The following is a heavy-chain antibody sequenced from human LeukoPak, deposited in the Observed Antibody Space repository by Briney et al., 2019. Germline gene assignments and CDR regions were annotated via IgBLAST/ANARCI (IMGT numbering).Heavy chain of an antibody. Sequence: PSETLSLTCTVSGGSISSSGNYWGWIRQPPGKGLEWIGNMYYTGSTYYNPSLKSRVTISVDTSKNQFSLKLTSVTAADTAVYYCARYQWQIHHYFDYWGQGTLVTVSS. D-gene: IGHD6-19*01. V-gene: IGHV4-39*07. J-gene: IGHJ4*02. CDR3: ARYQWQIHHYFDY. CDR1: GGSISSSGNY. CDR2: MYYTGST.